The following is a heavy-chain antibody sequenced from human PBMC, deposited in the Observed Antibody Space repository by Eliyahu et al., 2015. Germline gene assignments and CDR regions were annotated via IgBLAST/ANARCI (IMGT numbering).Heavy chain of an antibody. CDR3: ARLGYSTGASDY. D-gene: IGHD7-27*01. J-gene: IGHJ4*02. Sequence: EVQLVQSGAEVKKPGESLRISCKGSGYSFTSYWISWVRQMPGKGPGWVGGVDPRDSYTNYSPSFQGHATISADKSISTAYLQWSSLKASDTAMYYCARLGYSTGASDYWGQGTLVTVSS. CDR2: VDPRDSYT. CDR1: GYSFTSYW. V-gene: IGHV5-10-1*03.